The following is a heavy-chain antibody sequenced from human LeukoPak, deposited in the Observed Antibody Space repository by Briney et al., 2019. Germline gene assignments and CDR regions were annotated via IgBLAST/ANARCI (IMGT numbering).Heavy chain of an antibody. V-gene: IGHV3-21*01. CDR2: ISSNSRYI. Sequence: GGSLRLSCAASGFTFSSYSMNWVRQAPGKGLEWVSSISSNSRYIYYADSVKGRFTISRDNAKNSLFLQMNSLRADDTAVYFCATDQCEDCAEYFRHWGQGTLVTVSS. D-gene: IGHD2-21*02. CDR3: ATDQCEDCAEYFRH. CDR1: GFTFSSYS. J-gene: IGHJ1*01.